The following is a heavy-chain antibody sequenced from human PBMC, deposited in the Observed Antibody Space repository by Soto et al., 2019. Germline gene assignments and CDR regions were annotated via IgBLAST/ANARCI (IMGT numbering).Heavy chain of an antibody. D-gene: IGHD4-4*01. CDR3: ARDGDGRMTTNPYYYNGMDV. CDR2: IYTSGST. J-gene: IGHJ6*02. V-gene: IGHV4-4*07. CDR1: GGFISTYY. Sequence: SETLSLTCTVSGGFISTYYWSWIRQPAGKGLEWIGRIYTSGSTNYNPSLKSRVTVSVDPSKNQFSLKLSSVTAADTAVYYCARDGDGRMTTNPYYYNGMDVWGPGTTVTVSS.